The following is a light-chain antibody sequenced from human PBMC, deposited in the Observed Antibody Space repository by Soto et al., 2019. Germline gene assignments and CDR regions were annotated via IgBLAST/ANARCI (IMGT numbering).Light chain of an antibody. V-gene: IGKV3-20*01. Sequence: IVLTQSSGTLSLSPGERATISCMAIQNVGSRYLAWYQQKPRQAPRLLIYGASNRATGIPGRCGGSGSGTVFILTISRMEPEDVAVYYCQQYGSSGTFGQGTKVDIK. J-gene: IGKJ1*01. CDR2: GAS. CDR3: QQYGSSGT. CDR1: QNVGSRY.